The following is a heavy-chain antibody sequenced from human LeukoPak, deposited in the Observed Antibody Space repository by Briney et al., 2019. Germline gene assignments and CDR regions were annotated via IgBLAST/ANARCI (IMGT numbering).Heavy chain of an antibody. V-gene: IGHV4-34*01. Sequence: SETLSLTCAVYGGSFSGYYWSWIRQPPGKGLECIGEINHSGSTNYNPSLKSRVTISVDTSKNQFSLKLSSVTAADTAVYYCARQITMIVVVITRPGAFDIWGQGTMVTVSS. CDR3: ARQITMIVVVITRPGAFDI. CDR2: INHSGST. CDR1: GGSFSGYY. J-gene: IGHJ3*02. D-gene: IGHD3-22*01.